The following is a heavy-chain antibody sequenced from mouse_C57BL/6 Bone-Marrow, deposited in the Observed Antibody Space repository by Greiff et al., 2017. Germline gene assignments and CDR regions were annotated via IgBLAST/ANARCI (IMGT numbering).Heavy chain of an antibody. D-gene: IGHD2-4*01. V-gene: IGHV1-55*01. CDR3: ARRSYDYDEGY. CDR2: IYPGSGST. Sequence: QVQLQQPGAELVKPGASVKMSCKASGYTFTSYWITWVKQRPGQGLEWIGDIYPGSGSTNYNEKFKSKATLTVDTSSSTAYMQLSSLTAEDSAVYYCARRSYDYDEGYWGQGTTLTVSS. CDR1: GYTFTSYW. J-gene: IGHJ2*01.